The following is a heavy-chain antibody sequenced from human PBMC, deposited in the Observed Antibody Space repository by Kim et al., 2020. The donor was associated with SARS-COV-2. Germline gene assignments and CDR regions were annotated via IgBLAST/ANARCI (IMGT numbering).Heavy chain of an antibody. CDR3: AREGPRYNWNGPLDY. Sequence: SETLSLTCTVSGGSMTSYYWSWIRQPPGKGLEWIGHVYSSGSTDYNPSPKSRLTISVDTSQNHFSLKLNSVTAADAAVYYCAREGPRYNWNGPLDYWGQGALVTVSS. J-gene: IGHJ4*02. CDR2: VYSSGST. CDR1: GGSMTSYY. V-gene: IGHV4-59*13. D-gene: IGHD1-20*01.